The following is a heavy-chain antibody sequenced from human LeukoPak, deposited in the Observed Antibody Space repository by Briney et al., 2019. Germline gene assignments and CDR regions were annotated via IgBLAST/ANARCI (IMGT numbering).Heavy chain of an antibody. CDR3: ARESTGIVVVPAARNWFDP. CDR1: GGSISSSSYY. CDR2: IYYSGST. J-gene: IGHJ5*02. D-gene: IGHD2-2*01. Sequence: PSETLSLTCTVSGGSISSSSYYWGWIRQPPGKGLEWIGSIYYSGSTYYNPSLKSRVTISVDTSKNQFSLKLSSVTAADTAVYYCARESTGIVVVPAARNWFDPWGQGTLVTVSS. V-gene: IGHV4-39*07.